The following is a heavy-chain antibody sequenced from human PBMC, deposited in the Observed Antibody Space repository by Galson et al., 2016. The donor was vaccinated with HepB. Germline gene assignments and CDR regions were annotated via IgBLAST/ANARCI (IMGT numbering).Heavy chain of an antibody. CDR2: ISSASSTI. CDR3: AREKTATIDY. V-gene: IGHV3-48*02. Sequence: GQGLEWVSYISSASSTIYYADSVKGRFTISRDNAKNSLYLQMNSLRDEDTAVYYCAREKTATIDYWGQGTLVTVSS. J-gene: IGHJ4*02. D-gene: IGHD5-18*01.